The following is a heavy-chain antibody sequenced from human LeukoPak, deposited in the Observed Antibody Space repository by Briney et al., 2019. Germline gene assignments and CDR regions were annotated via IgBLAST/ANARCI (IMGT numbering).Heavy chain of an antibody. J-gene: IGHJ5*02. D-gene: IGHD3-10*01. CDR3: ARGYNRFGDLGWFDP. Sequence: PSETLSLTCTVSGGSISSGGHFWSWIRQHPGKGLGWIGHIYYSGTTYYNPSLKSRLTISVDTSEDQFSLKVNSVTAADTAVYYCARGYNRFGDLGWFDPWGQGTQVIVSS. CDR1: GGSISSGGHF. V-gene: IGHV4-31*03. CDR2: IYYSGTT.